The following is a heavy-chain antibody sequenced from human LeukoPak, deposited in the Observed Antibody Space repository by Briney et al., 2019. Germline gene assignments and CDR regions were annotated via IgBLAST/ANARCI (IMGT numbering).Heavy chain of an antibody. V-gene: IGHV4-34*01. CDR3: ARSPYYDFWSGYCGPYGMDV. CDR1: GGSFSGYY. D-gene: IGHD3-3*01. Sequence: SETLSLTCAVFGGSFSGYYWNWIRQPPGKGLEWIGEINHSGSTNYNTSLKSRVSISVDTSKNQVSLKLSSVTAADTAVYYCARSPYYDFWSGYCGPYGMDVWGQGTTVTVSS. J-gene: IGHJ6*02. CDR2: INHSGST.